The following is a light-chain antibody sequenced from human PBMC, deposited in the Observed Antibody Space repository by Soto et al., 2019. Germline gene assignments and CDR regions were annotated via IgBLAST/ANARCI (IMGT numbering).Light chain of an antibody. CDR1: TSNIGENT. CDR3: AAWDGSLSGHV. J-gene: IGLJ1*01. Sequence: QSVLTQPPSVSGTLGQGVTISCSGSTSNIGENTVGWFQQLPGTAPKVLIYVNDKRPSGVPDRFSGSKSDTSAYLAISGLQSEDEADYYCAAWDGSLSGHVFGAGTKVTVL. V-gene: IGLV1-44*01. CDR2: VND.